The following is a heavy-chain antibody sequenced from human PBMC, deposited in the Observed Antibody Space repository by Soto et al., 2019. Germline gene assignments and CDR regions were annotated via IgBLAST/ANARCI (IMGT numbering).Heavy chain of an antibody. J-gene: IGHJ4*02. CDR2: IVVASGNT. CDR1: GFTFTSSG. D-gene: IGHD3-3*01. Sequence: SVKVSCKTSGFTFTSSGVQWVRQARGQRLEWIGWIVVASGNTNYAQKFQERVTITRDMSTSTAYMELSSLRDEDTAVYYCAREFFYDYWGQGTLVTVSS. V-gene: IGHV1-58*01. CDR3: AREFFYDY.